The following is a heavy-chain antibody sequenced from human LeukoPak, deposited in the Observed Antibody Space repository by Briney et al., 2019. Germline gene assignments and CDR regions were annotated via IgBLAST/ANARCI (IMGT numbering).Heavy chain of an antibody. D-gene: IGHD3-3*01. CDR2: ISSSSSYI. J-gene: IGHJ3*02. CDR3: ARDRNYDFWSGTTRDAFDI. Sequence: GGSLRLSCAASGFTFSSYSMNWVRQAPGKGLEWVSSISSSSSYIYYADSVKGRFTISRDNAKNSLYLQMNSPRAEDTAVYYCARDRNYDFWSGTTRDAFDIWGQGTMVTVSS. CDR1: GFTFSSYS. V-gene: IGHV3-21*01.